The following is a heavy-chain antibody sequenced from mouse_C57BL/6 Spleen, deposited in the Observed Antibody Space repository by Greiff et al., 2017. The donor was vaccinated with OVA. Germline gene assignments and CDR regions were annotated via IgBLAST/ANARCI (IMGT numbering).Heavy chain of an antibody. CDR3: ARWSNYEGYFDY. CDR2: INPNNGGT. V-gene: IGHV1-26*01. D-gene: IGHD2-5*01. J-gene: IGHJ2*01. CDR1: GYTFTDYY. Sequence: VQLQQSGPELVKPGASVKISCKASGYTFTDYYMNWVKQSHGKSLEWIGDINPNNGGTSYNQKFKGKATLTVDKSSSTAYMELRSLTSEDSAVYYCARWSNYEGYFDYWGQGTTLTVSS.